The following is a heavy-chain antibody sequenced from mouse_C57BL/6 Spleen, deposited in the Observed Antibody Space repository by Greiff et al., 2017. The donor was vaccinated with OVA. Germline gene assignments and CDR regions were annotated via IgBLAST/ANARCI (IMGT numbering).Heavy chain of an antibody. J-gene: IGHJ4*01. CDR2: INYDGSST. Sequence: EVKLVESEGGLVQPGSSMKLSCTASGFTFSDYYMAWVRQVPEKGLEWVANINYDGSSTYYLDSLKSRFIISRDNAKNILYLQMSSLKSEDTATYYCAREMEYGYDRAMDYWGQGTSVTVSS. D-gene: IGHD2-2*01. CDR3: AREMEYGYDRAMDY. CDR1: GFTFSDYY. V-gene: IGHV5-16*01.